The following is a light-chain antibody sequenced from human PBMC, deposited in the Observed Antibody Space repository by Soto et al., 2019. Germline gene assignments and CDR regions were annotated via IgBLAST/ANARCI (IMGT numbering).Light chain of an antibody. CDR2: QDT. J-gene: IGLJ1*01. V-gene: IGLV3-1*01. Sequence: SSELTQPPSVSVSPGQTASITCSGDNLGDKYAYWYQQKPGQSPVLVIFQDTKRPSGIPERFSGSNSGNTATLSISGTQAMDEADYYCQAWDSTSACVFGAGTKVTVL. CDR1: NLGDKY. CDR3: QAWDSTSACV.